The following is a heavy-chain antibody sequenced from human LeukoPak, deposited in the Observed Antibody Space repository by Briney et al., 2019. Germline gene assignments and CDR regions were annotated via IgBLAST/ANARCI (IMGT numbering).Heavy chain of an antibody. D-gene: IGHD6-13*01. CDR2: INSDGSST. J-gene: IGHJ6*02. Sequence: LGGSLRLSCAASGFTFSSYAMSWVRQAPGKGLVWVSRINSDGSSTTYADSVKGRFTISRDNAKSTLYLQMNSLRAEDTAVYYCARDKIAAAGTIYYDYGMDVWGQGTTVTVSS. CDR1: GFTFSSYA. V-gene: IGHV3-74*01. CDR3: ARDKIAAAGTIYYDYGMDV.